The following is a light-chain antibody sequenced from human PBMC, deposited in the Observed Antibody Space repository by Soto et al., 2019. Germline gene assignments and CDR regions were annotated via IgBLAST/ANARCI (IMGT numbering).Light chain of an antibody. CDR3: QQYDVSSPWYT. CDR2: DAS. CDR1: QSVSASY. J-gene: IGKJ2*01. Sequence: EIVLTQSPGTLSLSPGERVTLSCRASQSVSASYFAWYQQKPGQAPRLLIHDASSRATGIPDRFSGSGSGTDFTVTISRREPEDFVVYYCQQYDVSSPWYTFGEGTKLEIK. V-gene: IGKV3-20*01.